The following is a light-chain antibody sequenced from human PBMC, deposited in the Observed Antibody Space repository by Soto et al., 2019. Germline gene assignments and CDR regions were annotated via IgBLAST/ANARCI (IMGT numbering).Light chain of an antibody. V-gene: IGKV3-20*01. Sequence: EIVLTQSPGALSLSPGDRATLSCWASESIGDYLAWYQQRPGQAPRLLIYAASRRASGTPHRFSGSGSERAFTLAISGLEPAAFGVYYCQQYVTSPSITFGQGTRLEIK. CDR1: ESIGDY. J-gene: IGKJ5*01. CDR3: QQYVTSPSIT. CDR2: AAS.